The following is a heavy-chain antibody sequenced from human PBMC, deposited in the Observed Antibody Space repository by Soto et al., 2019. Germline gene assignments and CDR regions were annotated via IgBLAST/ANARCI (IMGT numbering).Heavy chain of an antibody. Sequence: QVQVVQSGAEVREPGASVKVSCRTSGNPFSTYAIHWIRQAPGQGLEWVGWINADNGGSKCSQKFQDRVAISRDTSASTVYRELSSLRSEDTAVYYCARQIWGSHHPVDSWGQGTLVPVSS. D-gene: IGHD3-16*02. V-gene: IGHV1-3*01. CDR3: ARQIWGSHHPVDS. J-gene: IGHJ5*02. CDR1: GNPFSTYA. CDR2: INADNGGS.